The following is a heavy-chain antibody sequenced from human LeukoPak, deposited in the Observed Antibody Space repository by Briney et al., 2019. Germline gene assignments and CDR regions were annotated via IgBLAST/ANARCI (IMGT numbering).Heavy chain of an antibody. V-gene: IGHV5-51*01. D-gene: IGHD4-17*01. Sequence: GESLKISCKGSGYSFTIYWIGWVRQMPGKGLEWMGIIYPADSNTRYSPSFQDQVTISADKSVNTAYLQWSSLKASDTAMYYCTRSYGDYRSLDYWGQGTLVTVFS. J-gene: IGHJ4*02. CDR2: IYPADSNT. CDR3: TRSYGDYRSLDY. CDR1: GYSFTIYW.